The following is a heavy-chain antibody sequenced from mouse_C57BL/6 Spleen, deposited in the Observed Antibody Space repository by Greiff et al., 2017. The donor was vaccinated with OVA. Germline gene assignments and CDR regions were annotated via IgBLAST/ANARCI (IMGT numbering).Heavy chain of an antibody. V-gene: IGHV5-4*01. CDR2: ISDGGSYT. Sequence: EVQLVESGGGLVKPGGSLKLSCAASGFTFSSYAMSWVRQTPEKRLEWVATISDGGSYTYYPDNVKGRFTISRDNAKNNLYLQMSHLKSEDTAMYYCARDDYGSSYWSFDVWGTGTTVTVSS. J-gene: IGHJ1*03. D-gene: IGHD1-1*01. CDR1: GFTFSSYA. CDR3: ARDDYGSSYWSFDV.